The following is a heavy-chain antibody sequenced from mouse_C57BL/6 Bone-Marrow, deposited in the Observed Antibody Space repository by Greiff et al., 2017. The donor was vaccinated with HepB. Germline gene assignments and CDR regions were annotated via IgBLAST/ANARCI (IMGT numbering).Heavy chain of an antibody. Sequence: EVKLQESGGGLVKPGGSLKLSCAASGFTFSSYAMSWVRQTPEKRLEWVATISDGGSYTYYPDNVKGRFTISRDNAKNNLYLQMSHLKSEDTAMYYCARRGDGSSYYYYAMDYWGQGTSVTVSS. J-gene: IGHJ4*01. CDR1: GFTFSSYA. D-gene: IGHD1-1*01. CDR3: ARRGDGSSYYYYAMDY. V-gene: IGHV5-4*03. CDR2: ISDGGSYT.